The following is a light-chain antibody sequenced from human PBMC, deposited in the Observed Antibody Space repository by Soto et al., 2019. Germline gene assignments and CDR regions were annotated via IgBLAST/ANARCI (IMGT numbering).Light chain of an antibody. CDR3: QQYGSTPFT. V-gene: IGKV3-20*01. Sequence: EIVLTRSPGTLSLSPGERATLSCRASQSVSTSYLAWYQQKPGQAPRLLIYVASSRAAGIPDRFSGSGSGTDFTLTISRLEPEDFAVYYCQQYGSTPFTFGQGTRLDIK. CDR1: QSVSTSY. J-gene: IGKJ5*01. CDR2: VAS.